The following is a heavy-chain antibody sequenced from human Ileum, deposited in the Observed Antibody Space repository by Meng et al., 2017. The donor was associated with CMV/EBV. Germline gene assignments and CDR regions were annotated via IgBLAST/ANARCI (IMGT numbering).Heavy chain of an antibody. V-gene: IGHV3-30*04. CDR1: GFTFSSYA. CDR2: ISFDGSNK. CDR3: ARGDYYGSGSYHDY. J-gene: IGHJ4*02. D-gene: IGHD3-10*01. Sequence: GGSLRLSCAASGFTFSSYAMHWARQAPGKGLEWVATISFDGSNKYYADSVKGRFTISRDNSKNTLYLQMKSQKTENTAVYYCARGDYYGSGSYHDYWGQGTLVTVSS.